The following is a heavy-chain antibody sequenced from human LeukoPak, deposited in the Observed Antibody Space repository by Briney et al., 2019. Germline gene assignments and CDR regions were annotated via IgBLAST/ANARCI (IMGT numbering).Heavy chain of an antibody. J-gene: IGHJ4*02. CDR3: ARDAQRGFDYSNSLEY. Sequence: PGGSLRLSCAVTGFTFSTCAMSWVRQAPGKGLEWVAVIWSDGTNQYYADSVKGRFTISRDNSGNTVYLQMNSLRPEDTGVYYCARDAQRGFDYSNSLEYWGQGTPVTVST. CDR2: IWSDGTNQ. V-gene: IGHV3-33*08. CDR1: GFTFSTCA. D-gene: IGHD4-11*01.